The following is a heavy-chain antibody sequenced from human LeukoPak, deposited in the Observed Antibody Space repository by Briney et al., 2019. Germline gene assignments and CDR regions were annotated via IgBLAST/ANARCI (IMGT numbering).Heavy chain of an antibody. V-gene: IGHV1-69*13. CDR3: ARVSQASHRYCSAGSCYRNSFDY. CDR2: IIPIFGTA. Sequence: GASVQVSCQASGGTFSSYAISWVRQAPGQGLEWMGGIIPIFGTANYAQKFQGRVTITADESTSTAYMELSSLRSEDTAVYYCARVSQASHRYCSAGSCYRNSFDYWGQGTLVTVSS. J-gene: IGHJ4*02. D-gene: IGHD2-15*01. CDR1: GGTFSSYA.